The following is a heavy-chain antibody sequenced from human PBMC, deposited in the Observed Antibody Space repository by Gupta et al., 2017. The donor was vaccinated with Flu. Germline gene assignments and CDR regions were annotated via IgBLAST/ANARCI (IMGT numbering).Heavy chain of an antibody. D-gene: IGHD6-13*01. V-gene: IGHV3-30*18. CDR2: ISYDGSKK. Sequence: TFSSYGMHWVRQAPGKGLEWVAVISYDGSKKYYADSVKGRLTISRDNSKSTLYLEMNSLRAEDTAVYYCAKDVGGGSASWYGIGYFDYWGQGALVTVSS. CDR1: TFSSYG. CDR3: AKDVGGGSASWYGIGYFDY. J-gene: IGHJ4*02.